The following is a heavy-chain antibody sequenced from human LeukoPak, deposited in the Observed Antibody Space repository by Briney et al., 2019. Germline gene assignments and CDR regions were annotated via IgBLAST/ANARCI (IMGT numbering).Heavy chain of an antibody. CDR1: GVTFSSYS. V-gene: IGHV3-21*01. CDR3: ARARGDYSPNYFDY. Sequence: GSLRLSCAASGVTFSSYSMNWVRQAPGKGLEGVSFISSSSYYIYYADSVKGRFTISRDNAKNLLFLQMNSLRAEDTAVYYCARARGDYSPNYFDYWGQGTLVIVSS. J-gene: IGHJ4*02. D-gene: IGHD4-17*01. CDR2: ISSSSYYI.